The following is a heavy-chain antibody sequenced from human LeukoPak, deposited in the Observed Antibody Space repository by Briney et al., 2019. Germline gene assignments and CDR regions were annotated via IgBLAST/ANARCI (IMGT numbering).Heavy chain of an antibody. CDR1: GGSISSSSYY. CDR2: IYYSGSA. V-gene: IGHV4-39*01. CDR3: ASEVSAAGGSWFDP. J-gene: IGHJ5*02. D-gene: IGHD6-13*01. Sequence: PSEARSLTCTVSGGSISSSSYYWGWIRQPPGKGLEWIGSIYYSGSAYYNPSLKSRVTISVDTSKNQFSLKLCSVTAADTAVYYCASEVSAAGGSWFDPWGQGTLVTVSS.